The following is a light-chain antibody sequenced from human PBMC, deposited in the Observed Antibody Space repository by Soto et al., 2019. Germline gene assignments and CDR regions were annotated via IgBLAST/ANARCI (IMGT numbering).Light chain of an antibody. J-gene: IGKJ4*01. CDR1: QGISSY. V-gene: IGKV1-9*01. Sequence: DIQLTQSPSFLSASVGDRVTITCRASQGISSYLAWYQQKPGKAPKLLIYAASILQSGVPSTFRGSGSGTEFTLTISSLQPEDFATYYCQQVNSYPLTFGGGTKVEIK. CDR3: QQVNSYPLT. CDR2: AAS.